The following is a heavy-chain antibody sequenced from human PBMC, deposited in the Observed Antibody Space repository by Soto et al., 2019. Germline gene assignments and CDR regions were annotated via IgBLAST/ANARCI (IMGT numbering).Heavy chain of an antibody. J-gene: IGHJ4*02. CDR3: ARLLCSGGSCYSGFFDY. CDR1: GYSFTSYW. Sequence: GESLKISCKGSGYSFTSYWIGWVRQMPGKGLEWMGIIYPGDSDTRYSPSFQGQVTISADKSISTAYLQWSSLKASDTAMYYCARLLCSGGSCYSGFFDYWGQGTLVTVSS. CDR2: IYPGDSDT. D-gene: IGHD2-15*01. V-gene: IGHV5-51*01.